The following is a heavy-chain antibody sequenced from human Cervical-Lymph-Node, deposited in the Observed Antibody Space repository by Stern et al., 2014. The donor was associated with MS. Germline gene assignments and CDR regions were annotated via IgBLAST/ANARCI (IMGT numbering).Heavy chain of an antibody. CDR1: GFSFSSAS. Sequence: EVQLLESGGGLVKPGESLTLSCAASGFSFSSASMSWVRQAPGKGLEWVGRINTTAAGGTVEYAAPVRGRLTISRHDSNNTVFLHMSSLKTEDTAVYYCAAYGGYSDFWGQGTLVTVSS. CDR2: INTTAAGGTV. V-gene: IGHV3-15*01. CDR3: AAYGGYSDF. D-gene: IGHD4/OR15-4a*01. J-gene: IGHJ4*02.